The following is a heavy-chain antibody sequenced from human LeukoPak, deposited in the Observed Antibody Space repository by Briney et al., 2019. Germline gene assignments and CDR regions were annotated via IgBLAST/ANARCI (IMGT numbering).Heavy chain of an antibody. CDR3: AREYYGSGSNWFDP. J-gene: IGHJ5*02. CDR1: GFTFSSYS. CDR2: ITGSGGST. D-gene: IGHD3-10*01. V-gene: IGHV3-23*01. Sequence: GGSLRLSCAASGFTFSSYSMNWVRQAPGKGLEWVSSITGSGGSTYYGDSVKGRFTIARDNSKNTLYLQMNSLRAEDTAVYYCAREYYGSGSNWFDPWGQGTLVTVSS.